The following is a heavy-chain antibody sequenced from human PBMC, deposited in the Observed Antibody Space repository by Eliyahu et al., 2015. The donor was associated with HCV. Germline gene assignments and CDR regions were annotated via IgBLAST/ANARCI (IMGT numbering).Heavy chain of an antibody. J-gene: IGHJ4*02. V-gene: IGHV3-48*01. CDR2: ISSSSSTI. Sequence: EVQLVESGGGLVQPGGSLRLSCAASGFTFSSYSMNWVRQAPGKGLEWVSYISSSSSTIYYADSVKGRFTISRDNAKNSLYLQMNSLRAEDTAVYYCARAAPAIWSGNDYFDYWGQGTLVTVSS. CDR3: ARAAPAIWSGNDYFDY. CDR1: GFTFSSYS. D-gene: IGHD3-10*01.